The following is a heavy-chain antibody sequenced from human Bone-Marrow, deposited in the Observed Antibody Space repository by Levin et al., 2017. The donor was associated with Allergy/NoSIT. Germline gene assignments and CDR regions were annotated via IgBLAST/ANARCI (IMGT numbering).Heavy chain of an antibody. CDR3: ARDLPPHNYDFWSGYSTAGYWFDP. D-gene: IGHD3-3*01. CDR1: GYTFTSYY. Sequence: EASVKVSCKASGYTFTSYYMHWVRQAPGQGLEWMGIINPSGGSTSYAQKFQGRVTMTRDTSTSTVYMELSSLRSEDTAVYYCARDLPPHNYDFWSGYSTAGYWFDPWGQGTLVTVSS. V-gene: IGHV1-46*01. CDR2: INPSGGST. J-gene: IGHJ5*02.